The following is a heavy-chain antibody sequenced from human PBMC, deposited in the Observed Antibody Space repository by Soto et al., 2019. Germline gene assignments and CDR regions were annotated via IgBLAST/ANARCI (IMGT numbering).Heavy chain of an antibody. CDR3: ARDVVGTTYYFDP. J-gene: IGHJ4*02. Sequence: SETLSLTCTVSGGSISSYYWSWIRQPPGKGLEWIGYIYYSGSTNYNPSLKSRVTISVDTSKNQFSLKLSSVTAADTAVYYCARDVVGTTYYFDPWGQGTQVTVSS. D-gene: IGHD2-15*01. CDR1: GGSISSYY. V-gene: IGHV4-59*01. CDR2: IYYSGST.